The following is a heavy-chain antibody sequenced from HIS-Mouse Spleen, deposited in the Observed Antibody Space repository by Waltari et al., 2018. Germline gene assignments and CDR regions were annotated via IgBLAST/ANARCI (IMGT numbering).Heavy chain of an antibody. V-gene: IGHV3-30*03. Sequence: QVQLVESGGGVVQPGRSLRLSCAASGFTFSSYGMHGVRQDPGEWLEWVAVISDDGSNKYYADSVKGRFTISRDKSKNTLYLQMNSLRAEDTAVYYCATLSWGYEYNSFDYWGQGTLVTVSS. CDR3: ATLSWGYEYNSFDY. D-gene: IGHD6-13*01. CDR1: GFTFSSYG. CDR2: ISDDGSNK. J-gene: IGHJ4*02.